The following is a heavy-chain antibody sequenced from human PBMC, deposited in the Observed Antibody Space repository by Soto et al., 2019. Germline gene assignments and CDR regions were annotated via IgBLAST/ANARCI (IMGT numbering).Heavy chain of an antibody. J-gene: IGHJ6*02. V-gene: IGHV1-3*01. D-gene: IGHD6-13*01. CDR3: AVASSSWLGYYYGMDV. CDR2: INAGNGNT. Sequence: ASVKVSCKASGYTFTSYAMHWVRQAPGQRLEWMGWINAGNGNTKYSQKFQGRVTITRDTSASTAYMELSSLRSEETAVYYCAVASSSWLGYYYGMDVWGQGTTVTVSS. CDR1: GYTFTSYA.